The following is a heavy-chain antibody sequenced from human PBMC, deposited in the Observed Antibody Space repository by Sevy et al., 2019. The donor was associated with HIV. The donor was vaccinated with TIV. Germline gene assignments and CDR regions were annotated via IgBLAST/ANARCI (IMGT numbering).Heavy chain of an antibody. CDR3: VRGADYYDRGGANCDS. D-gene: IGHD3-22*01. Sequence: GGSLRLSCAASGFSFSKYGMHWVRQAPGKGLEWVALIWYDGSSEYYADSVKGRFTISRDNSNNTLYLQVNSLRAEDTAEYYCVRGADYYDRGGANCDSWGQGTLVTVSS. CDR1: GFSFSKYG. CDR2: IWYDGSSE. J-gene: IGHJ4*02. V-gene: IGHV3-33*01.